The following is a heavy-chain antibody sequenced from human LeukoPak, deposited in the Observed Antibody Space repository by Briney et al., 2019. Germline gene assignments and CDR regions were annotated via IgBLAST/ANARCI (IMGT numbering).Heavy chain of an antibody. J-gene: IGHJ3*02. CDR1: GFTFSSYS. Sequence: AGGSLRLSCAASGFTFSSYSMTWVHQAPGKGLEWVSYISSSSSTIYYADSVKGRFTISRDNAKNSLYLQMNSLRAEDTAVYYCARDPRAFDIWGQGTMVTVSS. CDR3: ARDPRAFDI. CDR2: ISSSSSTI. V-gene: IGHV3-48*01.